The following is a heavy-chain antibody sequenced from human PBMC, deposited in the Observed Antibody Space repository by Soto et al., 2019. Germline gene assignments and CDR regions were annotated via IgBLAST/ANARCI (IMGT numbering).Heavy chain of an antibody. CDR3: AREGYYDFWSGYTIDY. CDR1: SGSISSSNW. V-gene: IGHV4-4*02. CDR2: IYHSGST. Sequence: QVQLQESGPGLLKPSGALSLTCAVSSGSISSSNWWSWVRQPPGKGLEWIGEIYHSGSTNYNPSLKSRFTISVDKSKNQFSLKLSSVTAADTAVYYCAREGYYDFWSGYTIDYWGQGTLVTVSS. D-gene: IGHD3-3*01. J-gene: IGHJ4*02.